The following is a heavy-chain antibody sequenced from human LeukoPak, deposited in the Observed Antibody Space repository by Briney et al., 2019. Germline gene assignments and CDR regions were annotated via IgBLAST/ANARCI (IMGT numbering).Heavy chain of an antibody. CDR3: ARAFWRLGAHDAFDI. CDR1: GYSISSIYY. J-gene: IGHJ3*02. CDR2: TDHIGNT. V-gene: IGHV4-38-2*02. Sequence: PSETPSLTCTVSGYSISSIYYWGWIRQPPGQGLEWIGTTDHIGNTFYNPSLTSRVSISVDTSKNHFSLNLTSVTATDTALYYCARAFWRLGAHDAFDIWGQGTMVTVSS. D-gene: IGHD3-3*01.